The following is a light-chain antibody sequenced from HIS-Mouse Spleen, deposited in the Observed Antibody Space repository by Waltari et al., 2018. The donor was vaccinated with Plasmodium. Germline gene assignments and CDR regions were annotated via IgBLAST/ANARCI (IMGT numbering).Light chain of an antibody. CDR2: AAS. V-gene: IGKV1-8*01. CDR3: QQYYSYPLT. CDR1: HGISSY. Sequence: AIRMTQSPSSFSASTGDGVTITCRASHGISSYLAWYQQKPGKAPKLLIYAASTLQSGVPSRFSGSGSGTDFTLTISCLQSEDFATYYCQQYYSYPLTFGGGTKVEIK. J-gene: IGKJ4*01.